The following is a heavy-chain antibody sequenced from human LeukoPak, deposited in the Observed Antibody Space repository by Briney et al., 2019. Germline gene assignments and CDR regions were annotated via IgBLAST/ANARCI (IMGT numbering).Heavy chain of an antibody. CDR2: ISYDRSNK. J-gene: IGHJ4*02. Sequence: GGSLRLSCAASGFTFSSYAMHWVRQAPGKGLEWVAVISYDRSNKYYADSVKGRFTISRDNSKNTLYLQMNSLRAEDTAVYYCARDLSYYDSSGYYYWGQGTLVTVSS. CDR1: GFTFSSYA. CDR3: ARDLSYYDSSGYYY. V-gene: IGHV3-30-3*01. D-gene: IGHD3-22*01.